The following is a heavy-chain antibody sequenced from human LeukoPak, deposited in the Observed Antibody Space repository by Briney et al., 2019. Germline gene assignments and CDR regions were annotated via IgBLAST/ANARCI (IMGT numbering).Heavy chain of an antibody. CDR2: ISYDGSNK. CDR3: ARDTTQYYYDSSGYSSYFDH. Sequence: PGRSLRLSCAASGFTFSSYAMHWVRQAPGKGLEGVAVISYDGSNKYYADSVKGRFTISRDNSKNTLYLQMNSLRAEDTAVYYCARDTTQYYYDSSGYSSYFDHWGQGTLVTVSS. CDR1: GFTFSSYA. V-gene: IGHV3-30-3*01. D-gene: IGHD3-22*01. J-gene: IGHJ4*02.